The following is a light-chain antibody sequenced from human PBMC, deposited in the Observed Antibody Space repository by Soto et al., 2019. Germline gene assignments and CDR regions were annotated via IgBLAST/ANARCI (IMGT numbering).Light chain of an antibody. V-gene: IGKV3-15*01. CDR3: QQYNHWPPLT. J-gene: IGKJ4*01. CDR2: GAS. Sequence: EVVMTQSPATLSVSPGEGVILFYRDSQSVSRYVAWYQQRPGQAPRLLIYGASTRPTGVPVRFSARGSGTEFTLTISSLQSEDFAVYYCQQYNHWPPLTFGGGTKIEVK. CDR1: QSVSRY.